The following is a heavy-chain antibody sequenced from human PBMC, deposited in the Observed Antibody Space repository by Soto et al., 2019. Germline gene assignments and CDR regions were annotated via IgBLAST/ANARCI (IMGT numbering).Heavy chain of an antibody. Sequence: QVQLVESGGGVVQPGTSLRLSCAASGFTLSSSVMHWVRQAPGKGLEWVAVFWKDGTTKYYADSVKGRFTISRDNSKNTLYLELNSLRPGDTALYYCAKGKRPPPPYSAYGRFDYWGHGTLVSVSS. CDR1: GFTLSSSV. D-gene: IGHD5-12*01. V-gene: IGHV3-33*06. J-gene: IGHJ4*01. CDR3: AKGKRPPPPYSAYGRFDY. CDR2: FWKDGTTK.